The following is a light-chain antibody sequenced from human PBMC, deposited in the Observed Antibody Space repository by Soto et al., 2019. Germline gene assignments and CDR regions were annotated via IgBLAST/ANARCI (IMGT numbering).Light chain of an antibody. CDR2: GNS. J-gene: IGLJ2*01. CDR1: SSNIGAGYD. Sequence: QSVLTQPPSVSGAPGQRVTISCTGSSSNIGAGYDVHWYQQLPGTAPKLLIYGNSNRPSGVPDRFSGSESGTSASLAITGLQAEDEADYYCQSYDSSLSGVIFGRVTKLTVL. CDR3: QSYDSSLSGVI. V-gene: IGLV1-40*01.